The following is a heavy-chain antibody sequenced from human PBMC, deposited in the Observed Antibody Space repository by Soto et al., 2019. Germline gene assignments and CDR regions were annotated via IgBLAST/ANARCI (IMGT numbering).Heavy chain of an antibody. CDR2: IDNSGYT. CDR1: GGSFSGYY. Sequence: SETLSLTCAVSGGSFSGYYWNWIRQPPGKGLEWIGEIDNSGYTNYNPSLKSPLTISVDTSKNQFPLRLTAVTAAYTAVYYCARGRDWFDPWGQGTLVTVSS. J-gene: IGHJ5*02. V-gene: IGHV4-34*01. CDR3: ARGRDWFDP.